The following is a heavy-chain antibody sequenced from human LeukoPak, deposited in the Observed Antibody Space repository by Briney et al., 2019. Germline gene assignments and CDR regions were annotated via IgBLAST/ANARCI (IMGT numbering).Heavy chain of an antibody. J-gene: IGHJ4*02. Sequence: SETLSLTCIVSGGSISSYYWSWIRQPPGKGLEWIGYMSKSGSTNYNPSLQSRVTILVDTSKNQFSLKISSATAADTAVYYCARHKGSSTWYPFDYWGQGTLVTVSS. D-gene: IGHD6-13*01. CDR1: GGSISSYY. V-gene: IGHV4-59*08. CDR2: MSKSGST. CDR3: ARHKGSSTWYPFDY.